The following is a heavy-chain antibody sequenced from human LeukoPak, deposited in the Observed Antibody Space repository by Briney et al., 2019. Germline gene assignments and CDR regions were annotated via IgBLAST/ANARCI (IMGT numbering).Heavy chain of an antibody. V-gene: IGHV4-31*03. CDR3: ARGGLTYYYDSSGYYMNYFDY. CDR1: GGSISSGGYY. J-gene: IGHJ4*02. D-gene: IGHD3-22*01. CDR2: IYYSGST. Sequence: PSETLSLTCTVSGGSISSGGYYWSWIRQHPGKGLEWIGYIYYSGSTYYNPSLKSRVTISVDTSKNQFSLKLSSVTAADTAVYYCARGGLTYYYDSSGYYMNYFDYWGQGTLVTVS.